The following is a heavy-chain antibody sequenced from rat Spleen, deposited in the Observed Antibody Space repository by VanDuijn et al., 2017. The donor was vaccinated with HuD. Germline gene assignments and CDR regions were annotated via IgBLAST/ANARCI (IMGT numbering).Heavy chain of an antibody. Sequence: EVQLVESGGGFVQPGRSLKLSCAASGFTFNKYWMTWIRQAPGKGLEWVASITNNGGNTYYPDSVRGRFTISRDNAKNTLYLQMNSLRSEDTATYYCARENYYSGDYWGQGVMVTVSS. J-gene: IGHJ2*01. V-gene: IGHV5-31*01. CDR1: GFTFNKYW. CDR2: ITNNGGNT. CDR3: ARENYYSGDY. D-gene: IGHD1-1*01.